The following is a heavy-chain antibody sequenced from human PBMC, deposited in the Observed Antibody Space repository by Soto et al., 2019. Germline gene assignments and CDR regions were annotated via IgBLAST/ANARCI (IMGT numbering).Heavy chain of an antibody. CDR1: GYTFPTYW. Sequence: PGESLKISCTGSGYTFPTYWVAWVRQMPGKGLECTGIIYPGDSDTRYSRAFQGQVTILVDKSINTASLQVCSLQAPDTAIYYCARSYYHSDSYYYIRDYWDQGTLVTVSS. CDR3: ARSYYHSDSYYYIRDY. CDR2: IYPGDSDT. J-gene: IGHJ4*02. D-gene: IGHD3-22*01. V-gene: IGHV5-51*01.